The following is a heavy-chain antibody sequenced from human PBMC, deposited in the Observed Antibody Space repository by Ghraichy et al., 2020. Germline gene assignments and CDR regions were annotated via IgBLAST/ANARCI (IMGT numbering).Heavy chain of an antibody. CDR2: ISYDGSNK. D-gene: IGHD3-10*01. CDR1: GFTFSSYA. Sequence: LSLTCAASGFTFSSYAMHWVRQAPGKGLEWVAVISYDGSNKYYADSVKGRFTISRDNSKNTLYLQMNSLRAEDTAVYYCARVGVRGVIIDYWGQGTLVTV. V-gene: IGHV3-30*04. J-gene: IGHJ4*02. CDR3: ARVGVRGVIIDY.